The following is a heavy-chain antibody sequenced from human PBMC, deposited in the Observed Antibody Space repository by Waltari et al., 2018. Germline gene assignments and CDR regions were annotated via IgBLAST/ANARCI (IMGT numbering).Heavy chain of an antibody. CDR2: MSGNGGST. Sequence: EVHLLESGGGLVQPGGSLRLSCAASGFTFSNYAMTWVQQAPGKGWEWFAGMSGNGGSTYYADSVKGRFTISRDKSKNTLYLQMNSLRAEDTAVYYCAKDFRGWYFDYWGQGTLVTVSS. CDR1: GFTFSNYA. D-gene: IGHD6-19*01. CDR3: AKDFRGWYFDY. V-gene: IGHV3-23*01. J-gene: IGHJ4*02.